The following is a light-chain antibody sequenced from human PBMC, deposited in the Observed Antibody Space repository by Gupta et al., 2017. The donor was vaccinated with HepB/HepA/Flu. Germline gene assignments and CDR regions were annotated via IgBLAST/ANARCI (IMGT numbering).Light chain of an antibody. CDR1: SSNIGAGYD. Sequence: QSVLTQPPSVSGAPGQRVTISCTGSSSNIGAGYDVHWYQQLPGTAPKLLTYGNSNRPSGVPDRFSGSKSGPSASLAITGLQAEDEADYYCQSYDSSLSGYVVFGGGTKLTVL. CDR3: QSYDSSLSGYVV. J-gene: IGLJ2*01. V-gene: IGLV1-40*01. CDR2: GNS.